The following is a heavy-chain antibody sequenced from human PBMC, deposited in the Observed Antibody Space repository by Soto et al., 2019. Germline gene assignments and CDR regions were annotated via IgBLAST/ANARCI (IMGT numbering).Heavy chain of an antibody. CDR1: GGTFRNHV. Sequence: WASVKVSCKASGGTFRNHVFNWVRQAPGQGLERMGGIIPIIGTPNYAQKFQGRVTITADASTSTVYLEVSSLRSQDTAVYYCARDLEFRDGNISHLDYWGQGTLVTVSS. CDR3: ARDLEFRDGNISHLDY. CDR2: IIPIIGTP. V-gene: IGHV1-69*13. J-gene: IGHJ4*02. D-gene: IGHD3-10*01.